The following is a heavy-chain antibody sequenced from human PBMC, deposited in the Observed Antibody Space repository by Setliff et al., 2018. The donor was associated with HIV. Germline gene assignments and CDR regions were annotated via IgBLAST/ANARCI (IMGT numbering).Heavy chain of an antibody. D-gene: IGHD1-26*01. V-gene: IGHV1-46*01. Sequence: GASVKVSCKASGYTFTIYYMHWVRQAPGQGLEWIGIINPNSGSTSYAQNFQGRVTMTRDTSASTAYMELSSLRSEDTAVYYCARDRDEKWDLPNWFDPWGQGTQVTVS. J-gene: IGHJ5*02. CDR3: ARDRDEKWDLPNWFDP. CDR2: INPNSGST. CDR1: GYTFTIYY.